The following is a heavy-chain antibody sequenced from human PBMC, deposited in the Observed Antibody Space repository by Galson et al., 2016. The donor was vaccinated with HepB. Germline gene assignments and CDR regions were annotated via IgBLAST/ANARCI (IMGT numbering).Heavy chain of an antibody. CDR1: GGSISSSGYY. Sequence: TLSLTCSVSGGSISSSGYYWRWIRQHPGKALEWIGYIYYSGSTFYDPSLKSRVTILLDTSKNQFSLKLSSVSAADTAVYYWARGVYGSENYSMYYFDYWGQGTLVTVSS. V-gene: IGHV4-31*03. D-gene: IGHD3-10*01. J-gene: IGHJ4*02. CDR2: IYYSGST. CDR3: ARGVYGSENYSMYYFDY.